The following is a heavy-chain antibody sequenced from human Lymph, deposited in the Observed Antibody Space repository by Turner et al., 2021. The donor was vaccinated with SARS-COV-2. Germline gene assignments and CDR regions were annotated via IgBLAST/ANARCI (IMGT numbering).Heavy chain of an antibody. CDR2: VWYDGSNK. D-gene: IGHD2-8*01. Sequence: QVQLVESGGGVVQPGRSLRLSCAASGFTFSSSGMHWVRQPPGKGLEWVAVVWYDGSNKFYADSVKGRFTISRDNSKNTLYLQMNSLRAEDTAVYYCARHNGGRLDYWGQGTLVTVSS. V-gene: IGHV3-33*01. J-gene: IGHJ4*02. CDR3: ARHNGGRLDY. CDR1: GFTFSSSG.